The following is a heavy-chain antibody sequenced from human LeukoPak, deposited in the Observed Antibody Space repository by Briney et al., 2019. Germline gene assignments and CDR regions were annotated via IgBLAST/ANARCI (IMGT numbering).Heavy chain of an antibody. D-gene: IGHD2-2*01. CDR2: ISSSSSYI. V-gene: IGHV3-21*01. Sequence: GGSLRLSCAASGFTFSSYSMNWVRQAPGKGLEWVSSISSSSSYIYYADSVKGRFTISRDNAKNSLYLQMNSLRAEDTAVYYCARERWHQLLPFDHWGQGTLVTVSS. J-gene: IGHJ4*02. CDR1: GFTFSSYS. CDR3: ARERWHQLLPFDH.